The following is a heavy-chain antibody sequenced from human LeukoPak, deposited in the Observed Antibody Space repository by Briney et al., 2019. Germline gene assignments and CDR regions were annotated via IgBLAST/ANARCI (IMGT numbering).Heavy chain of an antibody. CDR3: AKDIXPDXDXXXXYYGY. CDR2: ISWNSGSI. V-gene: IGHV3-9*01. D-gene: IGHD3-3*01. J-gene: IGHJ4*02. CDR1: GFTFSSYA. Sequence: GGSLRLSCAASGFTFSSYAMSWVRQAPGKGLEWVSGISWNSGSIGYADSVKGRFTISRDNAKNSLYLQMNSLRAEDTALYYCAKDIXPDXDXXXXYYGYWGQGXLVTVS.